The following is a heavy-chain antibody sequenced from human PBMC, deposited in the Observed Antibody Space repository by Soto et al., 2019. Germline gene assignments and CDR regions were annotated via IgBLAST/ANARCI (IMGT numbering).Heavy chain of an antibody. Sequence: ASVKVSCKASGYTFTGYYMHWVRQAPGQGLEWMGWINPNSGGTNYAQKYQGWVTMTRDTSISTAYMELSRLRSDDTAVYYCARVGVVATINLVYYYYYGMDVWGQGTTVTVSS. CDR2: INPNSGGT. CDR3: ARVGVVATINLVYYYYYGMDV. J-gene: IGHJ6*02. D-gene: IGHD5-12*01. CDR1: GYTFTGYY. V-gene: IGHV1-2*04.